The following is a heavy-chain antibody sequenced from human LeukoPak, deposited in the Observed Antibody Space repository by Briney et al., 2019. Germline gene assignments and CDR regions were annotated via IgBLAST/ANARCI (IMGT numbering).Heavy chain of an antibody. CDR3: ARSGHSGYDFGY. J-gene: IGHJ4*02. D-gene: IGHD5-12*01. Sequence: SQTLSLTCTVSGGSVNSGGYSWSWIRQHPGKGLEWIGYIHYSGSTYYNPSLKSRLSISMDTSKNQFSLNLTSVTGADTAVYYCARSGHSGYDFGYWGQGTLVAVSS. V-gene: IGHV4-31*03. CDR1: GGSVNSGGYS. CDR2: IHYSGST.